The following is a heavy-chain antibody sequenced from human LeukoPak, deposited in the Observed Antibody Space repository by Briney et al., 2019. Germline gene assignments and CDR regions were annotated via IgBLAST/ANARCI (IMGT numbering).Heavy chain of an antibody. CDR3: ARLIYSHYFDY. CDR1: GGSTSSYY. D-gene: IGHD2-15*01. CDR2: IYYSGST. Sequence: SETLSLTCTVSGGSTSSYYWSWIRQPPGKGLEWIGYIYYSGSTNYNPSLKSRVTISVDTSKNQFSLKLSSVTAADTAVYYCARLIYSHYFDYWGQGTLVTVSS. V-gene: IGHV4-59*08. J-gene: IGHJ4*02.